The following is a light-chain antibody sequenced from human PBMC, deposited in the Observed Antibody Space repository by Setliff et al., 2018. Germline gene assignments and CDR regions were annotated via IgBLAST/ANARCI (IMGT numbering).Light chain of an antibody. CDR2: EVN. CDR3: ASYTRTDLYV. Sequence: QSALTQPASVSGSPGQSITISCSGTSSDIGDYKYVSWYQQHPDTAPKLLIYEVNIRPSGVSSRFSGSQSGNTASLTISGLQAEDEADYYCASYTRTDLYVFGTGTKVTV. CDR1: SSDIGDYKY. V-gene: IGLV2-14*01. J-gene: IGLJ1*01.